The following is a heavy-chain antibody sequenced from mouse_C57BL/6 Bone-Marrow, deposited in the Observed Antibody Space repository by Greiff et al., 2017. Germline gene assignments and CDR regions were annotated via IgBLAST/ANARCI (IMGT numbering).Heavy chain of an antibody. V-gene: IGHV3-6*01. J-gene: IGHJ1*03. Sequence: EVKLQESGPGLVKPSQSLSLTCSVTGYSITSGYYWNWIRQFPGNKLEWMGYISYDGSNNYNPSLKNRISITRDTSKNQFFLKLNSVTTEDTATYYCARDGYYRWYFDVWGTGTTVTVSS. CDR2: ISYDGSN. CDR3: ARDGYYRWYFDV. D-gene: IGHD2-3*01. CDR1: GYSITSGYY.